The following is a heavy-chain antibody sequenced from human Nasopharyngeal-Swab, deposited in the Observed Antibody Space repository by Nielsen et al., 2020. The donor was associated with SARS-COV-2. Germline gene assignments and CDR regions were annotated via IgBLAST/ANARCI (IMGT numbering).Heavy chain of an antibody. CDR2: INHSGST. Sequence: SDTLSLTCGVYGGSFSDPYWSWIRQPPGKGLEWIGVINHSGSTNYNPSLKSRVTISVDTSKNQFSLNLSSVTAADTAVYYCARDRADYHISYYYYYMDVWGKGTTVAVSS. J-gene: IGHJ6*03. CDR3: ARDRADYHISYYYYYMDV. CDR1: GGSFSDPY. V-gene: IGHV4-34*01. D-gene: IGHD4-11*01.